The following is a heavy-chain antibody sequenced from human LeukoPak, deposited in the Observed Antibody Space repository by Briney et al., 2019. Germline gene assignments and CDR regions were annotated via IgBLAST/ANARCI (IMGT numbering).Heavy chain of an antibody. V-gene: IGHV3-64*01. Sequence: GGSLRLSCAASGFTFSSYAMHWVRQAPGKGLEYVSAISSNGGSTYYANSVKGRFTISRDNSKNTLYLQMGSLRAEDMAVYYCARDLYSSGWYELQFDYWGQGTLVTVSS. J-gene: IGHJ4*02. CDR2: ISSNGGST. CDR3: ARDLYSSGWYELQFDY. CDR1: GFTFSSYA. D-gene: IGHD6-19*01.